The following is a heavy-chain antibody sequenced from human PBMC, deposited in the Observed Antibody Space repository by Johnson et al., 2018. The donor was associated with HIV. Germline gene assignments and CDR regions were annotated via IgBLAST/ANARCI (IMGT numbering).Heavy chain of an antibody. CDR3: ARGGGYWEVIAFDI. V-gene: IGHV3-30-3*01. CDR2: ISYDGSNK. D-gene: IGHD1-26*01. Sequence: VQLVESGGGVVRPGGSLRLSCAVSGFTFSSYAMHWVRQAPGKGLEWVAVISYDGSNKYYADSVKGRFTISRDNSKKTLYLQMNSLRADDTAVYYCARGGGYWEVIAFDIWGQGTMVTVSS. J-gene: IGHJ3*02. CDR1: GFTFSSYA.